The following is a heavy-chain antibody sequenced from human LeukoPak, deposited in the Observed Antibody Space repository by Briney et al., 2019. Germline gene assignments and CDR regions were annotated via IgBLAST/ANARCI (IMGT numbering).Heavy chain of an antibody. Sequence: SETLSLTCTVSGGSISSSSYYWGWIRQPPGKGLEWIGSIYYSGSTYYNPSLKSRVTISVDTSKNQFSLKLSSVTAADTAVYYCARYCSSTSCYAPNLIDYWGQGTLVTVSS. D-gene: IGHD2-2*01. J-gene: IGHJ4*02. V-gene: IGHV4-39*01. CDR3: ARYCSSTSCYAPNLIDY. CDR2: IYYSGST. CDR1: GGSISSSSYY.